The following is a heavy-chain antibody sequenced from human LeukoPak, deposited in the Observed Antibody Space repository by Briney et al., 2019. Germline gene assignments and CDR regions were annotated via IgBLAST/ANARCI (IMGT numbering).Heavy chain of an antibody. CDR3: ARHRDTAMVTPYYYYYMDV. D-gene: IGHD5-18*01. Sequence: KPSETLSLTCTVSGGSISSSSYYWGWLRFPPVQVLEWIGRIYYSGSTYYNPSLKSRVIISVDTSKNQFSLKLSSVTAADAAVYYCARHRDTAMVTPYYYYYMDVWGKGTTVTVSS. J-gene: IGHJ6*03. CDR2: IYYSGST. CDR1: GGSISSSSYY. V-gene: IGHV4-39*01.